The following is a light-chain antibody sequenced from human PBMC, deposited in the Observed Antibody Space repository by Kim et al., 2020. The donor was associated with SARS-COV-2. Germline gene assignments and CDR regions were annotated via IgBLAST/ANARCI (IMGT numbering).Light chain of an antibody. CDR2: AAS. CDR3: QTYGYAPHT. CDR1: HAISNI. V-gene: IGKV1-27*01. Sequence: ASLEDTVTITCREKHAISNILAWYRQNPGEVPFPLLHAASTLQSGIPSRFSGSAAWKDFSLTISSMQPETVATNYCQTYGYAPHTFGQGTKLEI. J-gene: IGKJ2*01.